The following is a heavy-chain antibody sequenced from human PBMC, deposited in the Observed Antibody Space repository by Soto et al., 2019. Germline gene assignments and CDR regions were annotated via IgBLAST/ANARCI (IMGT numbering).Heavy chain of an antibody. CDR3: AKDAAGPPDF. D-gene: IGHD2-15*01. J-gene: IGHJ4*02. CDR2: INPNSGVA. CDR1: GFTFTGYY. Sequence: ASVKVSCKASGFTFTGYYMHWVRQAPGQGLEWIGWINPNSGVANYAQKFHDWVTITRDTSITTAYMELSGLKSDDTAVYFCAKDAAGPPDFWGQGTLVTGSS. V-gene: IGHV1-2*04.